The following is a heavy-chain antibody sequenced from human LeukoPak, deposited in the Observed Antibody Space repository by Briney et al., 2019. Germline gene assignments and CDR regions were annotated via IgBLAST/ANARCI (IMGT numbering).Heavy chain of an antibody. Sequence: SQTLSLTCAVYGGSSSGYYCSWIRQPPGKGLEWIGEINHSGSTNYNPSLKSRVTISVDTSKNQFSLKLSSVTAADTAVYYCARDLLKRGYYYGSGSYPRRGMDVWGKGTTVTVSS. D-gene: IGHD3-10*01. J-gene: IGHJ6*04. CDR3: ARDLLKRGYYYGSGSYPRRGMDV. CDR2: INHSGST. CDR1: GGSSSGYY. V-gene: IGHV4-34*01.